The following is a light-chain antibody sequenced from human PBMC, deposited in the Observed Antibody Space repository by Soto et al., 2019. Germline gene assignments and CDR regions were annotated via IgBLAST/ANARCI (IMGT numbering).Light chain of an antibody. V-gene: IGKV3-15*01. J-gene: IGKJ1*01. CDR1: QSISTK. CDR3: QQYNSWLWT. Sequence: EIVMTQSPATLSMSPGERATLSCRASQSISTKVAWYQQKPGQAPRLLIYGASTRATGVPARFSGSGSGTEFTLSISSLQSEHFAVYYCQQYNSWLWTFGKGTKV. CDR2: GAS.